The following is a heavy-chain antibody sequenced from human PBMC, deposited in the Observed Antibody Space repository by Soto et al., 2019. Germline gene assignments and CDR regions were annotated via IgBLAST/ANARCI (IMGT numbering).Heavy chain of an antibody. J-gene: IGHJ4*02. CDR1: GFTFSTYD. V-gene: IGHV3-21*01. Sequence: DVHLVESGGGLVKPGGSLRLSCTTSGFTFSTYDMNWVRQAPGKGLEWVSSISTSSSYTYYADSVKGRFTTSRDDAKNTLFLQMNGLRAEDTAVYYCARGGDGDYASSYWGQGTLVSVSS. CDR3: ARGGDGDYASSY. D-gene: IGHD4-17*01. CDR2: ISTSSSYT.